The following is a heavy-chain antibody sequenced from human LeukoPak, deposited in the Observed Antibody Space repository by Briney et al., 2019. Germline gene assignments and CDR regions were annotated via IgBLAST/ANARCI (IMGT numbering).Heavy chain of an antibody. Sequence: AGGSLRLSCAASGFTFSSYAMSWVRQAPGKGLEWVSAISGSGGSTYYADSVKGRFTISRDNSKNTLYLQMNSLRAEDTAVYYCAKGRADEVVTNIDYWGQGTLVTVSS. V-gene: IGHV3-23*01. D-gene: IGHD2-21*02. CDR2: ISGSGGST. J-gene: IGHJ4*02. CDR1: GFTFSSYA. CDR3: AKGRADEVVTNIDY.